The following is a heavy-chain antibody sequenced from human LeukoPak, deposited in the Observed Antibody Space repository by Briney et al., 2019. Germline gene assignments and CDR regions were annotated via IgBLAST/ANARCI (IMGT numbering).Heavy chain of an antibody. CDR2: ISGSGGST. Sequence: SGGSLRLSCAASGFTFSSYGMSWVRQAPGKGLEWVSAISGSGGSTYYADSVKGRFTISRDNSKNTLYLQMNSLRAEDTAVYYCAKDMRSPLEPYYFDYWGQGTLVTVSS. CDR1: GFTFSSYG. J-gene: IGHJ4*02. D-gene: IGHD1-1*01. CDR3: AKDMRSPLEPYYFDY. V-gene: IGHV3-23*01.